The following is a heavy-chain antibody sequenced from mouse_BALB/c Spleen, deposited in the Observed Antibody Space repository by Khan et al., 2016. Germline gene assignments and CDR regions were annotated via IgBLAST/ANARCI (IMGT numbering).Heavy chain of an antibody. CDR1: VYTYTSYW. CDR3: TRGESAMIRGCEY. D-gene: IGHD2-4*01. Sequence: QVQLKESGAELVRPGASVKLSCKPSVYTYTSYWIKWMKQRPGQGLEWIGNIYPSDIYTNYNQKFKDKATVTVAESSRTAYMQLSSSPSVDSAIYYGTRGESAMIRGCEYWGPGTRVNFSA. V-gene: IGHV1-69*02. J-gene: IGHJ3*01. CDR2: IYPSDIYT.